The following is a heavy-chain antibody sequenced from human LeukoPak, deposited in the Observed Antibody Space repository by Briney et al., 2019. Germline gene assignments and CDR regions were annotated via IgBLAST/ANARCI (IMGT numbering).Heavy chain of an antibody. J-gene: IGHJ5*02. D-gene: IGHD2-15*01. CDR3: ARDPDSGPDL. CDR1: GYNFAHYH. V-gene: IGHV1-2*02. CDR2: LNPNTGDT. Sequence: ASVKVSCKASGYNFAHYHTHWVRQAPGQGLEWMGSLNPNTGDTLLAQKFQGRVTMTRDTSITVGYMELSSLTFDDTGVYYCARDPDSGPDLWGQGTLVTV.